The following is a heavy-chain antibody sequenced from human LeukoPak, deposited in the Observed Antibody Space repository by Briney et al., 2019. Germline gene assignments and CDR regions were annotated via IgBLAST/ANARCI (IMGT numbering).Heavy chain of an antibody. D-gene: IGHD3-22*01. CDR3: AKDPSAYDSSGYYGY. CDR2: ISVSVGGT. V-gene: IGHV3-23*01. CDR1: VFTFTSYA. Sequence: SLRPSSAASVFTFTSYAISWVRQAPGKGLWWVSAISVSVGGTYYADSLKGRFTISRDNSKNPLYMQMNSLRAEDTAVYYCAKDPSAYDSSGYYGYWGQGTLVTVSS. J-gene: IGHJ4*02.